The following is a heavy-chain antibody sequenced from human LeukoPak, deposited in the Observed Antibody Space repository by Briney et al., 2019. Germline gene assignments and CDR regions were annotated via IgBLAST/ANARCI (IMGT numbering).Heavy chain of an antibody. CDR1: GFTFSRYT. CDR2: ISSSSSYI. Sequence: PGGSLRLSCAASGFTFSRYTMNWVRQAPGKGLEWVSSISSSSSYIYYADSVKGRFTISRDNAKNSLYLQMNSLRAEDTAVYYCARDPYSSHNWFDPWGQGTLVTVSS. J-gene: IGHJ5*02. V-gene: IGHV3-21*01. D-gene: IGHD6-13*01. CDR3: ARDPYSSHNWFDP.